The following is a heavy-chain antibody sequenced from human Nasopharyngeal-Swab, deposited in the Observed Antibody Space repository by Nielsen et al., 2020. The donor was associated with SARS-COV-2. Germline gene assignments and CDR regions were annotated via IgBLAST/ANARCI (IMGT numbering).Heavy chain of an antibody. J-gene: IGHJ4*02. CDR3: ARLVAGHLDY. CDR1: AGSVNTYY. D-gene: IGHD6-19*01. Sequence: SETLSLTCTVSAGSVNTYYWSWIRQPPGKGLEWIGYIYYSGTTNHIPSFKSRVTISIDTSKNQFSLKLTSVTAADTAVHYCARLVAGHLDYWGQGALVTVSS. CDR2: IYYSGTT. V-gene: IGHV4-59*08.